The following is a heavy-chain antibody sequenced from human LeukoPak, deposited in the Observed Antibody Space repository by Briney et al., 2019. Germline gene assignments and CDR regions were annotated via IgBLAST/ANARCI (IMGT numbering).Heavy chain of an antibody. Sequence: GASVKVSCKASGDTFSSHTIAWVRQAPGQGLEWMGGVLPVLGSPDYAHKFQGRVSITADESTNTAYMELNSLTVEDSVIYYCARARLPNTSGSWIASWGQGTLVTVSS. CDR1: GDTFSSHT. J-gene: IGHJ4*02. V-gene: IGHV1-69*10. CDR2: VLPVLGSP. CDR3: ARARLPNTSGSWIAS. D-gene: IGHD3-10*01.